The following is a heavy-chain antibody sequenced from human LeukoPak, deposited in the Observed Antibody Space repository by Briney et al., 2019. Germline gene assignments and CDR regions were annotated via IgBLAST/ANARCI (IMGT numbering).Heavy chain of an antibody. V-gene: IGHV4-34*01. CDR3: ARSPDVGAYSNYLRFYNWFDP. J-gene: IGHJ5*02. Sequence: SETLSLTCAVYGGSFSGYYWSWIRRPPGKGLEWIGEINHSGSTNYNPSLKSRVTISVDTSKNQFSLKLSSVTAADTAVYYCARSPDVGAYSNYLRFYNWFDPWGQGTLVTVSS. CDR2: INHSGST. CDR1: GGSFSGYY. D-gene: IGHD4-11*01.